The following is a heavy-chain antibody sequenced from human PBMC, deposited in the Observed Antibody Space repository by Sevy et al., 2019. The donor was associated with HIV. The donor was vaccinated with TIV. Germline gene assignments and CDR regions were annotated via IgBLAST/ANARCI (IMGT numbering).Heavy chain of an antibody. V-gene: IGHV3-23*01. CDR2: ISGSGGST. Sequence: GGSLRLSCAASGFTFSSYAMSWVRQAPGKGLEWVSAISGSGGSTYYADSVKGRLTISRDNSKNTLYLQMNSLRAEDTAVYYCAKASRNYYDSSGYYPFDYWGQGTLVTVSS. CDR1: GFTFSSYA. CDR3: AKASRNYYDSSGYYPFDY. D-gene: IGHD3-22*01. J-gene: IGHJ4*02.